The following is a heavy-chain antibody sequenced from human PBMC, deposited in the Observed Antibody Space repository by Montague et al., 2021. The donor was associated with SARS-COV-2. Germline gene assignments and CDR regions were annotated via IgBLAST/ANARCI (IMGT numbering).Heavy chain of an antibody. D-gene: IGHD3-3*01. V-gene: IGHV4-39*01. CDR2: IYYSGST. Sequence: SETLSLTCTVSGGSISSSSYYWGWLRQPPGRGLEWIGSIYYSGSTYYNPSLKSRVTISVDTSKNQFSLKLSSVTAADTAVYYCARHRVSRFLETDYYYYGMDVWGQGTTVTVSS. CDR1: GGSISSSSYY. J-gene: IGHJ6*02. CDR3: ARHRVSRFLETDYYYYGMDV.